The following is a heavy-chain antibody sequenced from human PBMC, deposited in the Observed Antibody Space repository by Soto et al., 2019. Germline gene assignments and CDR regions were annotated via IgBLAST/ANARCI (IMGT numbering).Heavy chain of an antibody. CDR3: ALDYGD. D-gene: IGHD3-16*01. Sequence: EVQLVESGGGLVQAGGSLRLSCAASGVAFSNSWMSWVRQSPARGLEWVANINQDGTVKGYLDSVKGRFTVSRDNAKNSLYLQMNSLRGVDTALYSGALDYGDWGRGTLVTVSS. CDR2: INQDGTVK. CDR1: GVAFSNSW. J-gene: IGHJ4*02. V-gene: IGHV3-7*01.